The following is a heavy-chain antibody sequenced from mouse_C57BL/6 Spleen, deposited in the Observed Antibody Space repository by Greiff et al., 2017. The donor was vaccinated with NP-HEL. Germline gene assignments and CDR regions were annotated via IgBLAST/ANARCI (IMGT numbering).Heavy chain of an antibody. CDR3: TTKRLYYFDY. CDR2: IDPENGDT. V-gene: IGHV14-4*01. Sequence: EVQLQQSGAELVRPGASVKLSCTASGFNIKDDYMHWVKQRPEQGLEWIGWIDPENGDTEYASKFQGKATITADTSSNTAYLQLSSLTSEDTAGYYYTTKRLYYFDYWGQGTTLTVSS. J-gene: IGHJ2*01. CDR1: GFNIKDDY.